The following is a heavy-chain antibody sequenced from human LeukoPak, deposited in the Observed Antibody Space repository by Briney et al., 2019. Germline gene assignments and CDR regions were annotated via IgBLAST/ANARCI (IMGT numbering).Heavy chain of an antibody. CDR3: VRDPSNSGNWFDL. D-gene: IGHD4-11*01. CDR2: LGTDGTYT. CDR1: GFNLRDYW. V-gene: IGHV3-74*01. J-gene: IGHJ5*02. Sequence: PGGSLRLSYAASGFNLRDYWMHWVRQAPGKGLVWVSRLGTDGTYTNYADSVKGRFTISRDNAKNTLYPQMDSLRAEDTAFYYCVRDPSNSGNWFDLWGQGTLVTVSS.